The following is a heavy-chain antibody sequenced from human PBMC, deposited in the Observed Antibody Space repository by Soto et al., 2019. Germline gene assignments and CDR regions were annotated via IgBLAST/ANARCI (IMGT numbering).Heavy chain of an antibody. Sequence: QVQLVQSGAEVKKPGASVKVSCKASGYTLSSYFISWVRQAPGQGLEWMGWISAYNGNTNYAQNLQGRVTMTTATSTSTAYMELRSPRSDDTAVYYCARDLPPVDYWGQGTLVTVSS. CDR1: GYTLSSYF. CDR2: ISAYNGNT. CDR3: ARDLPPVDY. J-gene: IGHJ4*02. V-gene: IGHV1-18*01.